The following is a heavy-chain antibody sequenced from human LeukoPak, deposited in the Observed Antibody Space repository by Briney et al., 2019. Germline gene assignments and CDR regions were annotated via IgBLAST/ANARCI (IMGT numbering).Heavy chain of an antibody. D-gene: IGHD6-6*01. J-gene: IGHJ6*03. CDR3: ARGHSSSSPYYYYMDV. V-gene: IGHV1-18*01. CDR1: GYTFTSYG. Sequence: ASVKVSCKASGYTFTSYGISWVRQAPGQGLEWMGWISAYNGNTNYAQKLQSRVTMTTDTSTSTAYMELRSLRSDDTAVYYCARGHSSSSPYYYYMDVWGKGTTVTVSS. CDR2: ISAYNGNT.